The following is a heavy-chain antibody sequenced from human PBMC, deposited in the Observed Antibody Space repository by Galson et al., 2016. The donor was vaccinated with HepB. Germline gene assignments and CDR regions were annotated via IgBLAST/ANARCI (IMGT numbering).Heavy chain of an antibody. CDR3: ARGPRFRGRGMDV. CDR1: GGSFIGYY. Sequence: SETLSLTCAVYGGSFIGYYWSWIRQPPGKGLEWIGEINHSGTTNYNPSLKSRVTISVDTSKNQFSLKLSSVTAADTAVYYCARGPRFRGRGMDVWGQGTTVTVSS. CDR2: INHSGTT. J-gene: IGHJ6*02. V-gene: IGHV4-34*01.